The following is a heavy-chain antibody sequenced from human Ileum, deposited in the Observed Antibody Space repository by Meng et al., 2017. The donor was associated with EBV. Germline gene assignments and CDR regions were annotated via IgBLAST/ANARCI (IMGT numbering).Heavy chain of an antibody. CDR1: GFSLSTSGVG. Sequence: QITLRESAPTVVKPTQTLTLTCTFSGFSLSTSGVGVGWIRQPPGKALEWLAMIYGQGDKHYSPSLTSRLTITKDTSKNQVVLTMTNMDSVDTATYYCALSPRQLLRGWFDSWGQGALVTVSS. J-gene: IGHJ5*01. CDR3: ALSPRQLLRGWFDS. CDR2: IYGQGDK. D-gene: IGHD6-13*01. V-gene: IGHV2-5*01.